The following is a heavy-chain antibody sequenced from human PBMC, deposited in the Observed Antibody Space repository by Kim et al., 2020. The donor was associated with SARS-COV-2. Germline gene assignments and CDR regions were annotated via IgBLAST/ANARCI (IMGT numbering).Heavy chain of an antibody. V-gene: IGHV3-23*01. J-gene: IGHJ6*02. Sequence: GRFTISRDNTKNTLYLQMNSLRAEDTAVYYCAIRLQTLASDYYCYCGMDVWGQGTTVTVSS. CDR3: AIRLQTLASDYYCYCGMDV. D-gene: IGHD6-25*01.